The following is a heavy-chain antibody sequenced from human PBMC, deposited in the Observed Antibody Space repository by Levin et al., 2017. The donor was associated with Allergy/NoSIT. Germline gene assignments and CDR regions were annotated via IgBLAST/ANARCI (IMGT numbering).Heavy chain of an antibody. J-gene: IGHJ4*02. V-gene: IGHV3-7*02. D-gene: IGHD4-17*01. CDR2: IDQGGSGK. CDR1: GFTFTNYW. Sequence: GGSLRLSCAASGFTFTNYWMTWVRQAPGKGLEWVANIDQGGSGKYYVDSVKGRFTISRDNDMNSLYLQMNSLRAEDTAVYFCASTGDDYWGQGTLVTVSS. CDR3: ASTGDDY.